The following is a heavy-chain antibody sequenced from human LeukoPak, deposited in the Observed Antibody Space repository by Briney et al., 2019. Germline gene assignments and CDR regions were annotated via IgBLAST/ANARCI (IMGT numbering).Heavy chain of an antibody. J-gene: IGHJ5*02. D-gene: IGHD6-13*01. CDR1: GGSFSGYY. CDR2: INHSGST. Sequence: SETLSLTCAVYGGSFSGYYWSWIRQPPGKGLEWIGEINHSGSTNYNPSLKSRVTISVDTSKNQFSLKLSSVTAADTAVYYCARNEGQQLSRSGFDPWGQGTLVTVSS. V-gene: IGHV4-34*01. CDR3: ARNEGQQLSRSGFDP.